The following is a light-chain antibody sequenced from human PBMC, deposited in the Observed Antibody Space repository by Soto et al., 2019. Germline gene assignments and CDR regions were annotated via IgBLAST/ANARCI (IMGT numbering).Light chain of an antibody. CDR3: QQYGTSPPLT. Sequence: EVVLTQSPGTLSLSPGDRATLSCRASQTVASNFLAWYQHKPGQSPRLLIYGASTRAPDIPDRFSGSGSGPDFTLTISRLEPEDSAVYYCQQYGTSPPLTFGGGTKVEIK. V-gene: IGKV3-20*01. CDR1: QTVASNF. J-gene: IGKJ4*01. CDR2: GAS.